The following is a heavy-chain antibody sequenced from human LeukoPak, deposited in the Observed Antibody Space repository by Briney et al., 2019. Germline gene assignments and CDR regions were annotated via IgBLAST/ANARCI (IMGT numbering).Heavy chain of an antibody. Sequence: SGTLSLTCTGSGGSLSSDYWSWLRQPPGKGLEGIGYIYFSGSTNYNPSLESRVTISVDTSKTQLSLKLSSVTAADTAVYYCARLGTIIVIPQSDIWGQGRMVTVSS. CDR3: ARLGTIIVIPQSDI. V-gene: IGHV4-59*01. CDR1: GGSLSSDY. CDR2: IYFSGST. J-gene: IGHJ3*02. D-gene: IGHD3-22*01.